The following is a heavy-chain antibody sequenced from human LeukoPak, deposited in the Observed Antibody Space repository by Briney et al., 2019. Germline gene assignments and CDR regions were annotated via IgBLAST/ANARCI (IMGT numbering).Heavy chain of an antibody. CDR2: ISSSSSYI. J-gene: IGHJ4*02. V-gene: IGHV3-11*03. D-gene: IGHD3-16*02. CDR1: GFTFSDYY. CDR3: ASLPSDYVWGSDRFFDF. Sequence: GGSLRLSCAASGFTFSDYYMSWIRQAPGKGLEWVSYISSSSSYINYADSVKGRFTISRDNAKNSLYLQMNSLSAEDTAVYYSASLPSDYVWGSDRFFDFWGQGTLVTVSS.